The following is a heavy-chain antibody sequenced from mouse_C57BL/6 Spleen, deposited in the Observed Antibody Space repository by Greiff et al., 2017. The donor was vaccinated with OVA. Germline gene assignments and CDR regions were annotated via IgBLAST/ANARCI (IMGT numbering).Heavy chain of an antibody. CDR1: GYSFTDYN. V-gene: IGHV1-39*01. CDR3: ARSGDYDDEAYAMDY. D-gene: IGHD2-4*01. J-gene: IGHJ4*01. CDR2: INPNYGTT. Sequence: VQLQQSGTELVKPGASVKISCKASGYSFTDYNMNWVKQSNGKSLEWIGVINPNYGTTSYNQKFKGKATLTVDQSSSTAYMQLNSLTSEDSAVYYCARSGDYDDEAYAMDYWGQGTSVTVSS.